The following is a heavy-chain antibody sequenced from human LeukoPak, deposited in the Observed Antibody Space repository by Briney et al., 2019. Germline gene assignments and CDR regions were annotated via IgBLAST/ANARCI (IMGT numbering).Heavy chain of an antibody. J-gene: IGHJ4*02. CDR1: GFTFDDYA. CDR2: ISWNSGSI. D-gene: IGHD5-18*01. Sequence: GRSLRLSCAASGFTFDDYAMHWVRQAPGKGLEWVSGISWNSGSIGYADSVKGRLTISRDNAKNSLYLQMNSLRAEDTALYYCAKGSGYSYGSGSDYWGQGTLVTVSS. V-gene: IGHV3-9*01. CDR3: AKGSGYSYGSGSDY.